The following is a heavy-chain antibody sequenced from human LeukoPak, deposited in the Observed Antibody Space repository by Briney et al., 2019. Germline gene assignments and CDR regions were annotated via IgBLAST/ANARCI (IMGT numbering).Heavy chain of an antibody. CDR2: ISSSGSSI. CDR3: ARDLVVRGRWSWFDP. D-gene: IGHD3-10*01. Sequence: GGSLRLSCAATGFSFSSYEMNWFRQAPGKGLEWVSYISSSGSSIYYTDSVKGRFTISRDNAKNSLYLQMNSLRAEDTAVYYCARDLVVRGRWSWFDPRGQGTLVTVSS. J-gene: IGHJ5*02. V-gene: IGHV3-48*03. CDR1: GFSFSSYE.